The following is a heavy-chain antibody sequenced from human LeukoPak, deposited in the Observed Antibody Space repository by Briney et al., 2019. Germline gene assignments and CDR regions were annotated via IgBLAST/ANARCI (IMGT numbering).Heavy chain of an antibody. CDR1: GGSISSSSYY. V-gene: IGHV4-39*01. D-gene: IGHD6-13*01. CDR3: ARRGIAAAGTVAFDI. J-gene: IGHJ3*02. Sequence: SETLSLTCTVSGGSISSSSYYWGWIRQPPGKGLEWIGSIYYSGSTYYNPSLKSRVTISVDTSKNKFSLKLSSVTAADTAVYYCARRGIAAAGTVAFDIWGQGTMVTVSS. CDR2: IYYSGST.